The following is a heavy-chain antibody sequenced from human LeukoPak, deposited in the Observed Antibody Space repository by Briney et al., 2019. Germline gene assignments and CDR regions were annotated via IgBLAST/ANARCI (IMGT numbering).Heavy chain of an antibody. CDR3: ARDPYSYGYFDY. Sequence: PGGSLRLSCAASGFTFSSYSMNWVRQAPGKGLEWVSSISSSSSSYIYYADSVKGRFTISRDNAKNSLYLQMSSLRAEDTAVYYCARDPYSYGYFDYWGQGTLVTVSS. CDR2: ISSSSSSYI. V-gene: IGHV3-21*01. D-gene: IGHD5-18*01. CDR1: GFTFSSYS. J-gene: IGHJ4*02.